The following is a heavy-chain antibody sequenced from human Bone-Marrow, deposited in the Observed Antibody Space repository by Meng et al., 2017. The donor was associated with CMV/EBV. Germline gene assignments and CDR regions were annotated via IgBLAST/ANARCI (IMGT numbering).Heavy chain of an antibody. CDR2: ISGSGGST. D-gene: IGHD6-6*01. V-gene: IGHV3-23*01. J-gene: IGHJ4*02. Sequence: GESLKISCAASGFTFSSYAMSWVRQAPGKGLEWVSAISGSGGSTYYADSVKGRFTISRDNSKNTLYLQMNSLRAEDTAVYYCANPVLRYSSSLMGFTDWGQGHRV. CDR1: GFTFSSYA. CDR3: ANPVLRYSSSLMGFTD.